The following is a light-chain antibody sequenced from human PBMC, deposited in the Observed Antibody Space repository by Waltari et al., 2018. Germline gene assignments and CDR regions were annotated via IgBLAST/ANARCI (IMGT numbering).Light chain of an antibody. CDR1: QSIGGW. V-gene: IGKV1-5*01. Sequence: DIQMTQSPSMLSASVGDRVTITCRASQSIGGWLAWYQMKPGLAPKLLIYDASNLGDGIPSRFSGSGFGTNFTLTINSLQPDDFATYYCQEYNRFSTFGLGTKV. CDR2: DAS. CDR3: QEYNRFST. J-gene: IGKJ1*01.